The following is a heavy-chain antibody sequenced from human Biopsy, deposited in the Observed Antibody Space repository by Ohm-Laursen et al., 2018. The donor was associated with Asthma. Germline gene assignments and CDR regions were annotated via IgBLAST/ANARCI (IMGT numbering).Heavy chain of an antibody. J-gene: IGHJ6*02. V-gene: IGHV1-69*06. D-gene: IGHD6-13*01. CDR1: GDSFSNYA. Sequence: SVKVSCKASGDSFSNYAISWVRQAPGLGLEWMGGISPVFGSTNIAQKFQGRVTISADIFTKTAYLEVSSLRSDDTAAYYCASPSSSREILYYYYNMDIWGQGTTVTV. CDR3: ASPSSSREILYYYYNMDI. CDR2: ISPVFGST.